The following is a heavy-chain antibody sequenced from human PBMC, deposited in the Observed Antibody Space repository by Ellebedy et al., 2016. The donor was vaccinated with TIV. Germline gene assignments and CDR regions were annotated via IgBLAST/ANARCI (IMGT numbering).Heavy chain of an antibody. V-gene: IGHV3-48*04. Sequence: GGSLRLSXAASGFTFSSYSMHWVRQAPGKGLEWVSYISRSTGTISYADSLKGRFTISRDNAKNSLYLQMNSLRAEDTAVYYCARDPCSSTSCYNRPDYFDYWGQGTLVTVSS. CDR1: GFTFSSYS. J-gene: IGHJ4*02. CDR3: ARDPCSSTSCYNRPDYFDY. D-gene: IGHD2-2*02. CDR2: ISRSTGTI.